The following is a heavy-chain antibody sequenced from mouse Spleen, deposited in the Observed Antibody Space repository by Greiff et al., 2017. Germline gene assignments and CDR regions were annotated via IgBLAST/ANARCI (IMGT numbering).Heavy chain of an antibody. D-gene: IGHD4-1*02. CDR3: ARDASTWLDY. V-gene: IGHV7-1*01. Sequence: EVKVVESGGGLVQPGRSLRLSCATSGFTFSDFYMEWVRQAPGKGLEWIAASRNKANDYTTEYSATVKGRFIVSRDTSQSILYLQMNALRAEDTAIFYCARDASTWLDYWGEGTTPTVSS. J-gene: IGHJ2*01. CDR2: SRNKANDYTT. CDR1: GFTFSDFY.